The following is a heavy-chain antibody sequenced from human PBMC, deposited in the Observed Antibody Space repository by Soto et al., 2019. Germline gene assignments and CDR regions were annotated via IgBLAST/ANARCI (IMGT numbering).Heavy chain of an antibody. CDR2: IYYSGST. V-gene: IGHV4-39*02. CDR3: ARDALLTGGVLDY. CDR1: GGSISSSSYY. J-gene: IGHJ4*02. Sequence: QLQLQESGPGLVKPSETLSLTCTVSGGSISSSSYYWGWIRQPPGKGLESIGSIYYSGSTYYNPSLKSRVTISVDTSKNQFSLKLSSVTAADTAVYYCARDALLTGGVLDYWGQGTLVTVSS. D-gene: IGHD2-8*01.